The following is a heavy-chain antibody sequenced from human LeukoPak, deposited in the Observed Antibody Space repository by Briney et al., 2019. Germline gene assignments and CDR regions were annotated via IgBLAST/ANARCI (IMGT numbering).Heavy chain of an antibody. CDR2: IYYSGST. V-gene: IGHV4-39*07. CDR1: GGSISSSSYY. J-gene: IGHJ6*02. D-gene: IGHD3-22*01. CDR3: ARDQASDSSGYKGMDV. Sequence: SETLSLTCTVSGGSISSSSYYWGWIRQPPGKGLEWIGSIYYSGSTYYNPSLKSRVTISVDTSKNQFSLKLSSVTAADTAVYYCARDQASDSSGYKGMDVWGQGTTVTVSS.